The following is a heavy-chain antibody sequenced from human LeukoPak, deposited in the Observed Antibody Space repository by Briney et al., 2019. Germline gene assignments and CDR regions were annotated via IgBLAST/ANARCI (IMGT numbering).Heavy chain of an antibody. Sequence: PGGSLRLSCAASGFTFSNYAMSWVRQAPGKGLEWVSAISHSGGNTYFADSVKGRFTVSRDNAKNSLSLELNSLRVDDTAIYYCARVGSTAEAGTPDYWGQGTLVTVSS. CDR3: ARVGSTAEAGTPDY. CDR1: GFTFSNYA. D-gene: IGHD6-13*01. V-gene: IGHV3-23*01. CDR2: ISHSGGNT. J-gene: IGHJ4*02.